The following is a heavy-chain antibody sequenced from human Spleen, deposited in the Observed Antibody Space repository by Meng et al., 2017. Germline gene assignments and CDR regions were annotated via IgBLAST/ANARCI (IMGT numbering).Heavy chain of an antibody. V-gene: IGHV1-2*06. Sequence: ASVKVSCKASGGISSNYVIGWVRQAPGQGLEWMGRINPNSGGTNYAQKFQGRVTMTRDTSISTAYMELSGLRSDDTAMYYCVRDEDISAAGKLFGDYWGQGTLVTVSS. CDR3: VRDEDISAAGKLFGDY. J-gene: IGHJ4*02. CDR2: INPNSGGT. CDR1: GGISSNYV. D-gene: IGHD6-13*01.